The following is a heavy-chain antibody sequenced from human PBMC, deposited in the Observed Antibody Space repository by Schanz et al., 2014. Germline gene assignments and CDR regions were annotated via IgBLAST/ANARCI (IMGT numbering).Heavy chain of an antibody. Sequence: EVQLVEYGGGLVQPGESLRLSCAASGFTFSAYWMAWVRQAPGKGLEWVAAINQTASVQYYVDSVKGRFTISRDDAKNSHDLQMNSLRVDDTAVFYCVKIGYTHWSLDDWGQGILVTVSS. CDR3: VKIGYTHWSLDD. J-gene: IGHJ4*02. V-gene: IGHV3-7*01. D-gene: IGHD6-13*01. CDR1: GFTFSAYW. CDR2: INQTASVQ.